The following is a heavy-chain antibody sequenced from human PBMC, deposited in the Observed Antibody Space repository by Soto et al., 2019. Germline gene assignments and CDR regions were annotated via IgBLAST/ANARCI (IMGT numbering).Heavy chain of an antibody. Sequence: ASLKVSCKASGYTFSDYGIHWVRQAPGQRLEWMGWSNTGNGNTKYSEKFQGRVTITRDTPASTAYMELRSLRSEDTAVYYCARKYSSGSFDSWGQGTLVTVSS. D-gene: IGHD6-19*01. J-gene: IGHJ4*02. CDR3: ARKYSSGSFDS. CDR1: GYTFSDYG. V-gene: IGHV1-3*04. CDR2: SNTGNGNT.